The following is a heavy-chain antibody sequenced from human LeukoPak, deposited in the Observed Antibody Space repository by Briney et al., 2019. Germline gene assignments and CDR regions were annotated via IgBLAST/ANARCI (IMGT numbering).Heavy chain of an antibody. CDR1: GVSIFSYY. CDR2: VHYSGST. V-gene: IGHV4-59*08. CDR3: ATGRSIRYFDY. D-gene: IGHD3-9*01. J-gene: IGHJ4*02. Sequence: SETLSLTCSVSGVSIFSYYWNWLRQPPGKGLEWIGYVHYSGSTNYNPSPKSRVTISVDTSKSQFSLKLSSATAADTAVYYCATGRSIRYFDYWGQGTLLTVSS.